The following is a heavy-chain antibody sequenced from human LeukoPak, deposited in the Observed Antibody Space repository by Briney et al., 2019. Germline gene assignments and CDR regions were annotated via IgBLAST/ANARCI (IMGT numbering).Heavy chain of an antibody. Sequence: SETLSLTCTVSGGSISSNNYYWGWIRQPPGKGLEWIGCIYYSGSTYYNPSLKSRVTISVDTSKNQFSLKLSSVTATDTAVYYCARRSGIAAAWYDIWGQGTLVTVSS. CDR3: ARRSGIAAAWYDI. CDR2: IYYSGST. J-gene: IGHJ4*02. V-gene: IGHV4-39*01. CDR1: GGSISSNNYY. D-gene: IGHD6-13*01.